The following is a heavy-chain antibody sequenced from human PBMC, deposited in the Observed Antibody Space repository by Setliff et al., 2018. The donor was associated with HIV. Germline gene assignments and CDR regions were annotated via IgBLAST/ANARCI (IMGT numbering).Heavy chain of an antibody. CDR3: ARQYIPTGYYLFDY. J-gene: IGHJ4*02. CDR1: GYKFTGHH. CDR2: ISPHMGDT. Sequence: ASVKVSCKASGYKFTGHHIQWMRQAPGQGLEWMGRISPHMGDTQYAQKFQGRIIMTRDTSINTVYMELSSLTSDDTALYYCARQYIPTGYYLFDYWGQGTQVTVSS. D-gene: IGHD3-9*01. V-gene: IGHV1-2*06.